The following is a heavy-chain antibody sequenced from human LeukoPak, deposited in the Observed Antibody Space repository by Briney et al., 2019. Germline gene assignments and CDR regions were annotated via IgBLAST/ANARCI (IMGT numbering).Heavy chain of an antibody. Sequence: GGSLRLSCAASGFTFSSYAMSWVRQVPGKGLEWVSAISGSGGSTYYADSVKGRFTISRDNSKNTLYLQMNSLRAEDTAVYYCAKGGAGAVYVALAPFDYWGQGTLVTVSS. CDR1: GFTFSSYA. CDR2: ISGSGGST. J-gene: IGHJ4*02. D-gene: IGHD1-26*01. V-gene: IGHV3-23*01. CDR3: AKGGAGAVYVALAPFDY.